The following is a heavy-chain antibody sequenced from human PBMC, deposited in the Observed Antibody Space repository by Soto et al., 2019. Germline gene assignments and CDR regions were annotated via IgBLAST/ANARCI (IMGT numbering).Heavy chain of an antibody. CDR3: ARILVLDFWGGYEGAAPVYYFDY. V-gene: IGHV3-7*03. Sequence: GGSLRLSCAASGFTFSSYWMSWVRQAPGKGLEWVANIKQDGSEKYYVDSVKGRFTISRDNAKNSLYLQMNSLRAGDTAVYYCARILVLDFWGGYEGAAPVYYFDYWGQGTRVTVSS. CDR2: IKQDGSEK. D-gene: IGHD3-3*01. J-gene: IGHJ4*02. CDR1: GFTFSSYW.